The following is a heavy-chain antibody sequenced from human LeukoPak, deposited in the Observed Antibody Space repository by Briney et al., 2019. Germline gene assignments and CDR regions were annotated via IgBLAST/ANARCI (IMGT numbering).Heavy chain of an antibody. CDR1: GGSFSGYY. J-gene: IGHJ4*02. Sequence: SETLSLTCAVYGGSFSGYYWSWIRQPPGKGLEWMGEINHSGSTNYNPSLKSRVTISVDTSKNQLSLKLSSVTAADTAVYYCARGPRYGSGSYSDYWGQGTLVTVSS. D-gene: IGHD3-10*01. CDR2: INHSGST. CDR3: ARGPRYGSGSYSDY. V-gene: IGHV4-34*01.